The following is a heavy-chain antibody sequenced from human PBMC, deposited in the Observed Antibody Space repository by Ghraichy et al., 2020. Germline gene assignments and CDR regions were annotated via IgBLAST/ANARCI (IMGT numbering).Heavy chain of an antibody. D-gene: IGHD2-15*01. V-gene: IGHV2-70*11. CDR2: IDWDDDK. J-gene: IGHJ6*03. CDR3: ARIRNQACSGGSCHYYYYMDV. CDR1: GFSLSTSGMC. Sequence: SGPTLVKPTQTLTLTCTFSGFSLSTSGMCVSWIRQPPGKALEWLARIDWDDDKYYSTSLKTRLTISKDTSKNQVVLTMTNMDPVDTATYYCARIRNQACSGGSCHYYYYMDVWGKGTTVTVSS.